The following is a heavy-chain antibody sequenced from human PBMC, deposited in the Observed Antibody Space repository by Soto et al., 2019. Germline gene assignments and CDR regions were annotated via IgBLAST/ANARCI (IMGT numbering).Heavy chain of an antibody. D-gene: IGHD3-10*01. CDR3: ARAGDY. CDR1: GYSISSGYY. Sequence: KPSETLSLTCAVSGYSISSGYYWGCIRQPPGKGLEWIGSIYHSGSTYYNPSLKSRVTISVDTSKNQFSLKLSSVTAADTAVYYCARAGDYWGQGTLVTVSS. CDR2: IYHSGST. V-gene: IGHV4-38-2*01. J-gene: IGHJ4*02.